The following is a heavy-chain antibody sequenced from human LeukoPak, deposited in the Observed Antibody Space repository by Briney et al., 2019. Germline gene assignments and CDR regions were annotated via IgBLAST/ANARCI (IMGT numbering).Heavy chain of an antibody. CDR3: ARGGYYGSGNDFRFDP. Sequence: SETLSLTCTVSGGSISSYYWSWIRQPPGKGLEWIGYIYYSGSTDYKPSLKSRVTISVDTSRNQFSLKLNSVTAADTAVYYCARGGYYGSGNDFRFDPWGQGTLVTVSS. V-gene: IGHV4-59*01. D-gene: IGHD3-10*01. J-gene: IGHJ5*02. CDR2: IYYSGST. CDR1: GGSISSYY.